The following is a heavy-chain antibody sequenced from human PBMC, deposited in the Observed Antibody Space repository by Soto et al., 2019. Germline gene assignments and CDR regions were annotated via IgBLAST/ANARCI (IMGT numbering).Heavy chain of an antibody. CDR2: IYPSDSDT. CDR1: GYSFSSYW. Sequence: PGESLKISCKGSGYSFSSYWIGWVRQMSGEGLEWMGIIYPSDSDTRYSPSFRGQVTISADKSIYTAYLQWSSLKASDTAMYYCARGQVDTRLFDYWGQGTQVTVSS. D-gene: IGHD1-26*01. CDR3: ARGQVDTRLFDY. V-gene: IGHV5-51*01. J-gene: IGHJ4*02.